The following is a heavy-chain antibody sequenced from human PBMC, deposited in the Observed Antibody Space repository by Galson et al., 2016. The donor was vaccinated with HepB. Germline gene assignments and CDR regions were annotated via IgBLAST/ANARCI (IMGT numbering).Heavy chain of an antibody. Sequence: SLRLSCAASGFTVNSNYMSWVRQAPGKGLEWVSSIYSGGSTYYADSVKGRFTISRDNSKNTLYLQMNSLRAEDTAVYYCARNYGSGTYYYYYGMDVWGQGTTVTVSS. D-gene: IGHD3-10*01. J-gene: IGHJ6*02. CDR2: IYSGGST. CDR1: GFTVNSNY. CDR3: ARNYGSGTYYYYYGMDV. V-gene: IGHV3-53*01.